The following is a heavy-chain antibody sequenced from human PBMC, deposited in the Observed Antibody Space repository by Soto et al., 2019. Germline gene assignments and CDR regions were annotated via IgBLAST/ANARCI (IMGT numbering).Heavy chain of an antibody. Sequence: SETLSLTCAVSGGSISSSNWWSWVRQPPGKGLEWIGEIYHSGSTNYNPSLKSRVTISVDKSKNQFSLKLSSVTAADTAVYYCARETLHYYDSSGYLNWFDPWGQGTLVTVSS. V-gene: IGHV4-4*02. CDR3: ARETLHYYDSSGYLNWFDP. CDR2: IYHSGST. D-gene: IGHD3-22*01. CDR1: GGSISSSNW. J-gene: IGHJ5*02.